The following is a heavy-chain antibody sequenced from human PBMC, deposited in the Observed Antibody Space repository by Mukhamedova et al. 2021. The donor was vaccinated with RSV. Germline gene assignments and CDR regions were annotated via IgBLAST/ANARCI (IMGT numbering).Heavy chain of an antibody. D-gene: IGHD3-22*01. CDR3: ARDGDSSGYQDY. J-gene: IGHJ4*02. V-gene: IGHV4-59*01. CDR2: IYYSGST. Sequence: GWIGYIYYSGSTNYNPSLKSRVTISVDTSKNQFSLKLSSVTAADTAVYYCARDGDSSGYQDYWVQGTLVTVPS.